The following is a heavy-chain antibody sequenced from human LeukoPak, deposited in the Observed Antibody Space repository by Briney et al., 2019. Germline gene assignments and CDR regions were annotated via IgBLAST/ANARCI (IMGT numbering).Heavy chain of an antibody. CDR2: INHSGST. J-gene: IGHJ4*02. CDR3: ARVSYCGGDCYAHDY. CDR1: GGSFSGYY. D-gene: IGHD2-21*02. V-gene: IGHV4-34*01. Sequence: PSGTLSLTCAVYGGSFSGYYWTWIRQPPGKGLEWIGEINHSGSTNYIPSLKSRVTITLDTSKNQFSLKLSSVTAADTAVYFCARVSYCGGDCYAHDYWGQGTLVTVSS.